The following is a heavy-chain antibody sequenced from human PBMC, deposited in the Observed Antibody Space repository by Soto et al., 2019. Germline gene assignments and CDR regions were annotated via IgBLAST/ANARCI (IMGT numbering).Heavy chain of an antibody. V-gene: IGHV3-30*18. J-gene: IGHJ4*02. CDR1: GFTLSSFG. D-gene: IGHD4-17*01. CDR2: VSYNGFNE. Sequence: QVQLVESGGGVVQPGWSLRLSCAASGFTLSSFGMHWVRQAPGKGLEWVAVVSYNGFNENYADSVKGRFIISRDTSKNTLYLQMNSLRAEDTAVYYCAKMGEDGDYDGYFDYWGQGTLVTVSS. CDR3: AKMGEDGDYDGYFDY.